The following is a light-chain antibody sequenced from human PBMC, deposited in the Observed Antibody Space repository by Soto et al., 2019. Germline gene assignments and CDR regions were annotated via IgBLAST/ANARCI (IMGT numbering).Light chain of an antibody. J-gene: IGKJ1*01. CDR2: GAS. Sequence: EIMMTQSPATLSVSPGERATLSCRASQSISSNLAWYQQKPGQAPRLLTHGASTRATGIPARFSGSGSGTEFTLTISSLQSEDFAIYYCQQYNNWPLTFGQGTKVEI. V-gene: IGKV3-15*01. CDR3: QQYNNWPLT. CDR1: QSISSN.